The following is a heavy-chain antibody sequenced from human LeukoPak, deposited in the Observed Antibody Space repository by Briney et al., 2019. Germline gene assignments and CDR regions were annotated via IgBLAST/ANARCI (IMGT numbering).Heavy chain of an antibody. CDR2: ISYDGSNK. CDR3: ARDRCSGGSCYGYYYGTDV. J-gene: IGHJ6*02. CDR1: GFTSSSYA. D-gene: IGHD2-15*01. V-gene: IGHV3-30-3*01. Sequence: GGSLRLSCAASGFTSSSYAMHWVRQAPGKGLEWVAVISYDGSNKYYADSVKGRFTIPRDNSKNTLYLQMNSLRAEGTAVYYCARDRCSGGSCYGYYYGTDVWGQGTTVTVSS.